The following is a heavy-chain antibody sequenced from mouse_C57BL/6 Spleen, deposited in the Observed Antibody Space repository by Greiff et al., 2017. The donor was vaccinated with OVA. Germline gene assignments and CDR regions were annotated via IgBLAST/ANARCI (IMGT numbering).Heavy chain of an antibody. V-gene: IGHV1-69*01. Sequence: QVQLQQPGAELVMPGASVKLSCKASGYTFTSYWMHWVKKRPGKGLEWSGEIDPSDSDTNYNKKVKGKSTLTVDKSSSTSYMQLSGLTSEDSAVYYSTGEFADWGKGTLVTVSA. CDR1: GYTFTSYW. J-gene: IGHJ3*01. CDR3: TGEFAD. CDR2: IDPSDSDT.